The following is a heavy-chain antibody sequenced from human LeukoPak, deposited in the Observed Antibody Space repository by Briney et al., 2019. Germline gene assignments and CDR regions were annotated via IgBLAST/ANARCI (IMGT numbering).Heavy chain of an antibody. CDR3: ARRYMATSAEDFDY. Sequence: GGSLRLSCAASGFTFDDYAMHWVRQAPGKGLEWVSGISWNSGSIGYADSVKGRFTISRDNAKNSLYLQMNSLRAEDAAMYYCARRYMATSAEDFDYWGQGTLVTVSS. J-gene: IGHJ4*02. V-gene: IGHV3-9*01. CDR2: ISWNSGSI. CDR1: GFTFDDYA. D-gene: IGHD5-24*01.